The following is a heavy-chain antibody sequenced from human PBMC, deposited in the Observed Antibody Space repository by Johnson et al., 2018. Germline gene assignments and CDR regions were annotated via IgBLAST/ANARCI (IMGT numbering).Heavy chain of an antibody. CDR1: GFTFSAYI. D-gene: IGHD3-22*01. CDR2: ISSSSTYI. V-gene: IGHV3-21*01. Sequence: LVQSGGSLRLSCAASGFTFSAYIINWVRQTPGKGLEWVSSISSSSTYIYYADSVKGRFTISRDNAKNSLYLQMNSLRAEDTAVYYCARIGYDVSGLDPWGQGTLVTVS. J-gene: IGHJ5*02. CDR3: ARIGYDVSGLDP.